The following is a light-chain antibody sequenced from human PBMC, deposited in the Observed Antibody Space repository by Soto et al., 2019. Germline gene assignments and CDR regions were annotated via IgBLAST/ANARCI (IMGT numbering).Light chain of an antibody. J-gene: IGKJ2*01. CDR1: QSLLHSNGYNY. Sequence: DIVMTQSPLSLPVTRGEPASISCRSSQSLLHSNGYNYLDWYLQKPGQSPQLLIYLGSNRASGVPGRFSGSGSGTDFTLKISRVEAEDVGVYYCMQALQTPYTFGQGTKLEIK. V-gene: IGKV2-28*01. CDR2: LGS. CDR3: MQALQTPYT.